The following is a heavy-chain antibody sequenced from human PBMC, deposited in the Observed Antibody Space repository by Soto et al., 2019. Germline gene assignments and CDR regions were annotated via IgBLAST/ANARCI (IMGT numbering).Heavy chain of an antibody. CDR3: AGEPRLPAF. CDR1: GFTFSDSY. CDR2: ISGNSVYT. Sequence: NPGGSLRLSCAASGFTFSDSYMSWMRQAPGKGLEWISYISGNSVYTNYADSVKGRFTISRDNAKNSLYLQMNSLRVEDTAVYYCAGEPRLPAFWGQGTLVTVSS. V-gene: IGHV3-11*05. J-gene: IGHJ4*02. D-gene: IGHD2-21*02.